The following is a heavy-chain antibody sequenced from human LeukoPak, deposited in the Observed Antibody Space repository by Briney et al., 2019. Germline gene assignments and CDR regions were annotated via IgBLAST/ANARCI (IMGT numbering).Heavy chain of an antibody. CDR1: GGSFSGYY. J-gene: IGHJ4*02. CDR2: INHSGST. CDR3: ARAQRPRGSYSIDY. Sequence: SETLSLTCAVYGGSFSGYYWSWIRQPPGKGLEWIGEINHSGSTNYNPSLKSRVTKSVDTSKNQFSLKLSSVTAADTAVYYCARAQRPRGSYSIDYWGQGTLVTVSS. V-gene: IGHV4-34*01. D-gene: IGHD1-26*01.